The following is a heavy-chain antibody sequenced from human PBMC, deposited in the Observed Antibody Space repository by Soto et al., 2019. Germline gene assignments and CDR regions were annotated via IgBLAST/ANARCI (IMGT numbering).Heavy chain of an antibody. J-gene: IGHJ6*02. CDR3: ARDNYVWGSYRYYYGMDV. CDR1: GFTFSDYH. Sequence: PGGSLRLSCAASGFTFSDYHMTWIRRAPGKGLEWLSHISTGGSDVYYADSVKGRFTVSRDNSKRSLYLQMDSLRADDTAVYYCARDNYVWGSYRYYYGMDVWGQGTTVTVSS. D-gene: IGHD3-16*02. V-gene: IGHV3-11*01. CDR2: ISTGGSDV.